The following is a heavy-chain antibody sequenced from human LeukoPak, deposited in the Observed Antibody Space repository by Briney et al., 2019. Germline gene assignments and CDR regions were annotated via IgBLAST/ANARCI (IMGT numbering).Heavy chain of an antibody. Sequence: SVKVSCKAPGYTFTSYGISWVRQAPGQGLEWMGGIIPIFGTANYAQKFQGRVTITADESTSTAYMELSSLRSEDTAVYYCARNIDGYLDYWGQGTLVTVSS. CDR1: GYTFTSYG. D-gene: IGHD5-12*01. CDR2: IIPIFGTA. J-gene: IGHJ4*02. V-gene: IGHV1-69*13. CDR3: ARNIDGYLDY.